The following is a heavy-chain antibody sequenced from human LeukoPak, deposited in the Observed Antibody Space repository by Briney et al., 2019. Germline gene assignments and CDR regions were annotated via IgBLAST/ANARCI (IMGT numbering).Heavy chain of an antibody. J-gene: IGHJ4*02. CDR2: INIDGSNI. D-gene: IGHD3-22*01. CDR3: ARTYYYDSSGRLDY. V-gene: IGHV3-74*01. Sequence: PGGSLRLSCAASGFTFSTYWIHWVRQAPGKGLVWVSRINIDGSNIGYADSVKGRFTVSRDNAKNTLYLQMNSLRAEDTAVYYCARTYYYDSSGRLDYWGQGTLVTVSS. CDR1: GFTFSTYW.